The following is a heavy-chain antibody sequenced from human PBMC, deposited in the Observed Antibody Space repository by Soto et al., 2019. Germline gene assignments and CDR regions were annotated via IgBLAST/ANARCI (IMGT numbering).Heavy chain of an antibody. J-gene: IGHJ4*02. V-gene: IGHV1-18*01. Sequence: ASVKVSCKASGYTFTSYGISWVRQAPGQVLELIGWIIAYNFNTNYSQKLQGGVTITRDTSTITACMELRSLRSDDTAVYYSARDLFGDYVSLLYWGQGTLVTVSS. D-gene: IGHD4-17*01. CDR2: IIAYNFNT. CDR3: ARDLFGDYVSLLY. CDR1: GYTFTSYG.